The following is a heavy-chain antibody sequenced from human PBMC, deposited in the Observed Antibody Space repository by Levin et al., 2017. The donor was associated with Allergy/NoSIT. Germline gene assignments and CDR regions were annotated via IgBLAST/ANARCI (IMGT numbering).Heavy chain of an antibody. CDR1: GGSVSSGSYY. J-gene: IGHJ4*02. Sequence: SETLSLTCTVSGGSVSSGSYYWSWIRQPPGKGLEWIGYIYYSGSTNYNPSLKSRVTISVDTSKNQFSLKLSSVTAADTAVYYCARTTRVSSSAPYFDYWGQGTLVTVSS. CDR2: IYYSGST. CDR3: ARTTRVSSSAPYFDY. V-gene: IGHV4-61*01. D-gene: IGHD6-6*01.